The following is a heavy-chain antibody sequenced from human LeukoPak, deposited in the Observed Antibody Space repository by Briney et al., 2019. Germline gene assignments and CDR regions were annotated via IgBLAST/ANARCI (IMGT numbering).Heavy chain of an antibody. V-gene: IGHV3-23*01. CDR3: AARSGISPYYIDY. Sequence: PGGSLRLSRAASGFTFSSFGMSWVRQGPGKGLEWVSGISGNGRSTYYADSVKGRFTISRDNSRNTLYLQMNSLRAEDTALYYCAARSGISPYYIDYWGQGTLVTVSS. CDR1: GFTFSSFG. D-gene: IGHD1-26*01. J-gene: IGHJ4*02. CDR2: ISGNGRST.